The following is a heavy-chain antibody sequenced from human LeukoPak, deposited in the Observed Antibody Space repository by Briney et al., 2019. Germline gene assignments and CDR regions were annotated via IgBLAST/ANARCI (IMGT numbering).Heavy chain of an antibody. J-gene: IGHJ3*02. V-gene: IGHV3-23*01. CDR1: GFTFSNYS. Sequence: GGSLRLSCAASGFTFSNYSMSWVRQAPGKGLEWVSAISGSGGSTYYADSVKGRFTISRDNSKNQLYLQMNSLKADDTAVYYCAKGERIFLWDSSGLTGAFDIWGQGTMVTVSS. CDR2: ISGSGGST. CDR3: AKGERIFLWDSSGLTGAFDI. D-gene: IGHD3-22*01.